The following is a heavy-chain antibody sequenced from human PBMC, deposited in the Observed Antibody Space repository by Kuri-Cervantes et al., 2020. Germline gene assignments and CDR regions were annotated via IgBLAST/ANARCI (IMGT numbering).Heavy chain of an antibody. Sequence: GSLRLSCTVSGGSISSYYWSWIRQPPGKGLEWIGYIYYSGSTNYNPSLKSRVNITVDTSKNQFSLKLSSVIAADTAVYYCARGTHGATALDYWGQGTLVTVSS. CDR3: ARGTHGATALDY. D-gene: IGHD1-26*01. CDR2: IYYSGST. CDR1: GGSISSYY. J-gene: IGHJ4*02. V-gene: IGHV4-59*01.